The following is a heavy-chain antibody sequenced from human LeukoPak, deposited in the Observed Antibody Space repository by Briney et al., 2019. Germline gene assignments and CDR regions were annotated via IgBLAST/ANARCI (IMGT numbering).Heavy chain of an antibody. CDR2: IYYSGST. J-gene: IGHJ5*02. D-gene: IGHD2-15*01. Sequence: SETLSLTCTVSGGSISSYYWSWIWQPPGKGLEWIGYIYYSGSTNYNPSLKSRVTISVDTSKNQFSLKLSSVTAADTAVYYCARDRCSGGSCPYNWFDPWGQGTLVTVSS. V-gene: IGHV4-59*01. CDR3: ARDRCSGGSCPYNWFDP. CDR1: GGSISSYY.